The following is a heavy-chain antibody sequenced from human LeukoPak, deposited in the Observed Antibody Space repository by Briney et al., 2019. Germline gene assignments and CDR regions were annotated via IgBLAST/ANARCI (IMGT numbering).Heavy chain of an antibody. J-gene: IGHJ5*02. D-gene: IGHD3-9*01. CDR3: ARGGVLRYFDWYMGFDP. CDR2: INPSGGST. V-gene: IGHV1-46*01. CDR1: GYTFTSYY. Sequence: ASVEVSCKASGYTFTSYYMHWVRQAPGQGLEWMGIINPSGGSTSYAQKFQGRVTMTRDTSTSTVYMELSSLRSEDTAVYYCARGGVLRYFDWYMGFDPWAREPWSPSPQ.